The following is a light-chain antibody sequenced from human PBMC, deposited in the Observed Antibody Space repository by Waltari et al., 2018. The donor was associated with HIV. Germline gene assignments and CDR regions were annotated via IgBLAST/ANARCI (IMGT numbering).Light chain of an antibody. CDR3: QVWDTTSEHRV. V-gene: IGLV3-21*04. CDR1: NIGTTS. Sequence: SYVLTQPPSVSVAPGKTARITCVGNNIGTTSVYWYQHKPGQAPVLVINYDSDRPSGIPERFSCSNAGNTATLTISRVEAGDEADYYCQVWDTTSEHRVFGGQTKLTVL. CDR2: YDS. J-gene: IGLJ3*02.